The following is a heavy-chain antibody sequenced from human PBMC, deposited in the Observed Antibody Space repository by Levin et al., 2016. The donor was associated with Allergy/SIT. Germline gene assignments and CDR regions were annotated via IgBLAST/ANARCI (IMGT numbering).Heavy chain of an antibody. CDR3: ARGREDYGMDV. D-gene: IGHD5-24*01. J-gene: IGHJ6*02. CDR1: GGSIITYY. Sequence: ESLKISCNVFGGSIITYYWSWIRQVPGKGVEWIGCIYYSGNTKYNPSLKSRVTISLDMSKNQFSLKMNSVTAADTALYYCARGREDYGMDVWGQGTTVTVSS. V-gene: IGHV4-59*13. CDR2: IYYSGNT.